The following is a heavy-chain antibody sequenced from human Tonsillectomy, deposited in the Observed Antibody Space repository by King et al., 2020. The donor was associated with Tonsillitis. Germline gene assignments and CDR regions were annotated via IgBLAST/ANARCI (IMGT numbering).Heavy chain of an antibody. Sequence: VQLVESGGGVVQPGRSLRLSCAASGFTFSTYGMHWVRQAPGMGLEWVAVISSDGSGKYYPDSVKGRFTISRDNSKNTLYLQMNSLRVEDTAVYYCVGLDRQGYWGQGTLVTVSS. J-gene: IGHJ4*02. V-gene: IGHV3-30*03. CDR2: ISSDGSGK. CDR1: GFTFSTYG. CDR3: VGLDRQGY. D-gene: IGHD1-1*01.